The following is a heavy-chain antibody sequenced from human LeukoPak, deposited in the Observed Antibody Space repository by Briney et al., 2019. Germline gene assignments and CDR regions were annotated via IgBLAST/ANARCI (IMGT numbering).Heavy chain of an antibody. CDR3: ARSSSGYWDY. V-gene: IGHV5-51*01. J-gene: IGHJ4*02. CDR2: MNPSDPDT. D-gene: IGHD3-22*01. CDR1: GYTFTSHW. Sequence: GESLKISCKGSGYTFTSHWIGWVRQMPGKGLEWMAIMNPSDPDTRYSPSFQGQVSISADKSISTAYLQWNSLKASDTAIFYCARSSSGYWDYWGQGTLVSVSS.